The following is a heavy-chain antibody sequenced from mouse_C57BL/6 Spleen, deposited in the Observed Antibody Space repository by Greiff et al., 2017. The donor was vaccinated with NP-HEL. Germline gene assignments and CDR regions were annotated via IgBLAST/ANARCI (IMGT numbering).Heavy chain of an antibody. CDR3: ARSHSNYVDY. J-gene: IGHJ2*01. CDR2: IYPGDGDT. V-gene: IGHV1-82*01. D-gene: IGHD2-5*01. CDR1: GYAFSSSW. Sequence: VQLQQSGPELVKPGASVKISCKASGYAFSSSWMNWVKQRPGKGLEWIGRIYPGDGDTNYNGKVKGKATLTADKSSSTAYMQLSSLTSEDSAVYFCARSHSNYVDYGGQSTTLTVSS.